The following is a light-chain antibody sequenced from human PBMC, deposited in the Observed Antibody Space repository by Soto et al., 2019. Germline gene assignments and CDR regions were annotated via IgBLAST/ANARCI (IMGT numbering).Light chain of an antibody. CDR3: QQYGSSLPT. CDR1: QSISNN. V-gene: IGKV3-20*01. Sequence: EIVMTQSPATLSVSPGERATLSCRASQSISNNLAWYQQKPGQAPRLLIYGASTRATGFPDRFSGSGSGTDFTLTISRLEPEDFAVYSCQQYGSSLPTFGQGTKVDIK. CDR2: GAS. J-gene: IGKJ1*01.